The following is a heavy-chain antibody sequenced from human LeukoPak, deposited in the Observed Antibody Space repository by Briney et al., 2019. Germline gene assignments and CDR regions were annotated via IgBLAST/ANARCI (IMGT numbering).Heavy chain of an antibody. Sequence: SSETLSLTCTVSGGSISSHYWSWIRQPPGKGLEWIGYIYYSGSTNYNPSLKSRVTISVDTSKNQFSLKLSSLTAADTAVYYCARDRYDFWSGHPGGGDYYHYMDVWGKGTTVTVSS. CDR2: IYYSGST. V-gene: IGHV4-59*11. J-gene: IGHJ6*03. D-gene: IGHD3-3*01. CDR3: ARDRYDFWSGHPGGGDYYHYMDV. CDR1: GGSISSHY.